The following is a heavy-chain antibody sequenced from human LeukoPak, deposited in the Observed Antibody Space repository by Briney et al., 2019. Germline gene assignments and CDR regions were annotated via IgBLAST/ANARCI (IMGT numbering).Heavy chain of an antibody. V-gene: IGHV3-7*01. Sequence: GGSLRLSCAASGFTFSSYWMSWVRQAPGKGLEWVANIKQDGSEKYYVDSVKGRFTISRDNAKNSLYLQVNSLRAEDTAVYYCARSQWLPDDAFDIWGQGTMVTVSS. J-gene: IGHJ3*02. D-gene: IGHD3-22*01. CDR1: GFTFSSYW. CDR3: ARSQWLPDDAFDI. CDR2: IKQDGSEK.